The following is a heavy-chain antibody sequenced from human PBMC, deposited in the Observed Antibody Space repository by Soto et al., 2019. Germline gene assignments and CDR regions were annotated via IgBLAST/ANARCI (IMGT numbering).Heavy chain of an antibody. V-gene: IGHV4-4*02. CDR3: ARDYDGFDY. CDR2: ISHSGTV. CDR1: SVSIASSNW. Sequence: SETLSLTCDVSSVSIASSNWWTWVRQPPGKGLEWLGKISHSGTVNYNATLRSRVTISVDKPKNQLALKLLSVTAADTAVYYCARDYDGFDYWGPGILVTVSS. D-gene: IGHD3-16*01. J-gene: IGHJ4*02.